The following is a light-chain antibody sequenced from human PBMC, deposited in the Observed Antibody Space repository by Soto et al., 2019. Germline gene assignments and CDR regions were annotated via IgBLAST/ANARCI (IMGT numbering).Light chain of an antibody. J-gene: IGLJ1*01. CDR1: SSNLGAGYD. Sequence: QCVLTQPPSVSGAPGQRVTISCSGSSSNLGAGYDVQWYRQFPGTAPKLLIYANSIRPSGVPDRFSGSKSGTSAYLAITGLQAEDEADYYCQSYDSSLIVSKVFGTGSKGTGL. CDR3: QSYDSSLIVSKV. V-gene: IGLV1-40*01. CDR2: ANS.